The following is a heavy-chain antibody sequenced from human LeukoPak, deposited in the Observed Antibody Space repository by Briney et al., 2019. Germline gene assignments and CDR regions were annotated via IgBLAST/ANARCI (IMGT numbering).Heavy chain of an antibody. D-gene: IGHD3-16*01. V-gene: IGHV3-23*01. CDR1: GFTFNDFA. CDR3: ARNLGPFDV. J-gene: IGHJ3*01. Sequence: GGSLRLSCAACGFTFNDFAMTWVRQAPGKGLEWVSTIADAGTYYADSVKGRFIISRANSKNMLYLQLNSLRADDTAMYYCARNLGPFDVRGHGTMVTVSS. CDR2: IADAGT.